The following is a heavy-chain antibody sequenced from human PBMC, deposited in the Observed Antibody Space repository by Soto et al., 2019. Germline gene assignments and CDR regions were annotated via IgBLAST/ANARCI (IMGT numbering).Heavy chain of an antibody. CDR3: ARDQLYYNDISGRPLNAFDV. V-gene: IGHV3-48*01. CDR1: GFTFRNYC. Sequence: GGSPILSCASSGFTFRNYCMNLVRQAPGKGLEWVSYIGIGSSTKYYADSVKGRFTISRDNAKNSLYLQMNSLRAEDTAVYYCARDQLYYNDISGRPLNAFDVWGQGTMVTVSS. D-gene: IGHD3-22*01. CDR2: IGIGSSTK. J-gene: IGHJ3*01.